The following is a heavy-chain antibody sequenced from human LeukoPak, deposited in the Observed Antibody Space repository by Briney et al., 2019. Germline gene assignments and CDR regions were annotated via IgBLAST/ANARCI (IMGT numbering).Heavy chain of an antibody. CDR2: IGSSGTTI. J-gene: IGHJ4*02. V-gene: IGHV3-48*03. CDR3: ARGFDGNFDY. D-gene: IGHD3-9*01. CDR1: GFTFSNYE. Sequence: GGSLRLSCAASGFTFSNYEMNWVRQAPGKGLEWVSYIGSSGTTIYYADSVKGRFTISRDNAKNSLYLQMNSLRAEDTALYYCARGFDGNFDYWGQGTLVTVSP.